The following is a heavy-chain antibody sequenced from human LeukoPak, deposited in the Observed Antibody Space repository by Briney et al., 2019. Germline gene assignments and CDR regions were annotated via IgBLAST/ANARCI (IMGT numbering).Heavy chain of an antibody. J-gene: IGHJ4*02. D-gene: IGHD3-10*01. CDR3: ARRQYGSGSYYTPPDY. CDR1: GGSISSSSYY. Sequence: SETLSLTCTVSGGSISSSSYYWGWIRQPPGKGLEWIGSIYYSGSTYYNPSLKSRVTISVDTSENQFSLKLSPVTAADTAVYYCARRQYGSGSYYTPPDYWGQGTLVTVSS. CDR2: IYYSGST. V-gene: IGHV4-39*01.